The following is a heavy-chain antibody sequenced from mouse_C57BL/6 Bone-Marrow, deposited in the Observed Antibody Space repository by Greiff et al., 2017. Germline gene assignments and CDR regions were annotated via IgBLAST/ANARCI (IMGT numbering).Heavy chain of an antibody. Sequence: EVKLVESGPGMVKPSQSLSLTCTVTGYSITSGYDWHWIRHFPGNKLEWMGYISYSGSTNYNPSLKSRISITHDTSKNHFFLKLKSVTTEDTATYYCARFGNHGGFAYWGQGTLVTVSA. D-gene: IGHD2-1*01. CDR1: GYSITSGYD. J-gene: IGHJ3*01. CDR2: ISYSGST. CDR3: ARFGNHGGFAY. V-gene: IGHV3-1*01.